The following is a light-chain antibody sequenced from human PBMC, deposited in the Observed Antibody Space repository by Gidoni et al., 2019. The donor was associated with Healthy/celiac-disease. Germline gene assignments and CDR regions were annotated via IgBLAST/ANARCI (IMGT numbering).Light chain of an antibody. Sequence: AIQLTQSPSSLSASVGDIVTITCRTSQAITSPLSWSPQKPGNPPQVLIPDASSLDSGVPSRFSGRGSGTAFTLPLLSLQPADFATYYCQQFQSYPLTFGGGTKVEIK. CDR3: QQFQSYPLT. CDR2: DAS. CDR1: QAITSP. V-gene: IGKV1-13*02. J-gene: IGKJ4*01.